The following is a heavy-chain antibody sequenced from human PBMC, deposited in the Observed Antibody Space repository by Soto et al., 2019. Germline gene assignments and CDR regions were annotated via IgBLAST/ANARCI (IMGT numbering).Heavy chain of an antibody. V-gene: IGHV3-23*01. CDR1: GFTFSSYA. D-gene: IGHD3-10*01. CDR3: AKVRRFGELRSLY. J-gene: IGHJ4*02. CDR2: IGVSGDTT. Sequence: EVQLLESGGGLVQPGGSLRLSCAASGFTFSSYAMSWVRQAPGKGLEWVSAIGVSGDTTYYADSVKGRFTISRDNSKNKLYLPMGSLRAEETAVYYGAKVRRFGELRSLYWGQGTLVTVSS.